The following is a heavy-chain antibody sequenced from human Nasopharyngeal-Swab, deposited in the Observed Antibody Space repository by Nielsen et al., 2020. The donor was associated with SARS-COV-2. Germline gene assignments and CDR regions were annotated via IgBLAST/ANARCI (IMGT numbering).Heavy chain of an antibody. D-gene: IGHD6-19*01. CDR2: IVPMVGVA. Sequence: SVKVSCKASGGTFSSHGVSWVRQAPGQGLEWMGRIVPMVGVANYAQKFQGRVTITADTSTSTAYMEVRSLRSEDTAMYYCVRDSRSGWDTNFDYWSQGTLVTVSS. V-gene: IGHV1-69*04. CDR3: VRDSRSGWDTNFDY. J-gene: IGHJ4*02. CDR1: GGTFSSHG.